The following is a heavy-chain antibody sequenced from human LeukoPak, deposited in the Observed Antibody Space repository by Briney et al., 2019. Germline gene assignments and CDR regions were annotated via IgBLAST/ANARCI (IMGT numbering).Heavy chain of an antibody. CDR3: ASSDDRYYGSGAGARYYYYYMDV. CDR2: IIPIFGTA. CDR1: GGTFSSYA. D-gene: IGHD3-10*01. J-gene: IGHJ6*03. Sequence: GASVKVSCKASGGTFSSYAISWVRQAPGQGLEWMGGIIPIFGTANYAQKFQGRVTITADESTSTAYMELSSLRSEDTAVYYCASSDDRYYGSGAGARYYYYYMDVWGKGTTVTVSS. V-gene: IGHV1-69*13.